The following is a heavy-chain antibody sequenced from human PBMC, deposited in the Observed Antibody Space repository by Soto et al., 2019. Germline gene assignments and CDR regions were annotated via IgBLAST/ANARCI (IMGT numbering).Heavy chain of an antibody. J-gene: IGHJ6*02. CDR3: ARGYSSSWFHVYYYYGMDV. Sequence: WGSLRLSCAASGFTFISYGMRFFRQAPGKGREWVEVIWYDGSNKYYAGSVKGRFTISRDNSKNTLYLQMNGLRAEDTAVYYCARGYSSSWFHVYYYYGMDVWGQGTTVTVSS. D-gene: IGHD6-13*01. CDR2: IWYDGSNK. V-gene: IGHV3-33*01. CDR1: GFTFISYG.